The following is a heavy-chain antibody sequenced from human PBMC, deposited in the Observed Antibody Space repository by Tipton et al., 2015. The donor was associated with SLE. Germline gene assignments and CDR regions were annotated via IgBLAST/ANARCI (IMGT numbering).Heavy chain of an antibody. CDR1: GFTFSSYE. V-gene: IGHV3-48*03. D-gene: IGHD2-8*02. J-gene: IGHJ3*02. CDR2: ISSSGSTI. Sequence: SLRLSCAASGFTFSSYEMNWVRQAPGKGLEWVSYISSSGSTIYYADSVKGRFTISRDNAKNSLYLQMNSLRAEDTAVYYCAKAQYRDTVLVGAFDIWGQGTMVTVSS. CDR3: AKAQYRDTVLVGAFDI.